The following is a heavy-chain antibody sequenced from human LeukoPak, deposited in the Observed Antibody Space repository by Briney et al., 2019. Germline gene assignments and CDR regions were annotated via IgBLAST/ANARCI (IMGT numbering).Heavy chain of an antibody. J-gene: IGHJ4*02. D-gene: IGHD1-26*01. CDR1: GFTFSSYW. CDR3: ARRGDYGDY. V-gene: IGHV3-53*01. Sequence: PGGSLRLSCAASGFTFSSYWMSWVRQAPGKGLEWVSVIYSGGSTYYADSVKGRFTISRDNSKNTLYLQMNSLRAEDTAVYYCARRGDYGDYWGQGTLVTVSS. CDR2: IYSGGST.